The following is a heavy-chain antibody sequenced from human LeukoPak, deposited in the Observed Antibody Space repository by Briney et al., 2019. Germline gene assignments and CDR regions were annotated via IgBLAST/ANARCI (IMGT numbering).Heavy chain of an antibody. CDR3: ATLIAARATEADY. CDR1: GYTFTSYY. J-gene: IGHJ4*02. V-gene: IGHV1-46*01. CDR2: INPSGGST. D-gene: IGHD6-6*01. Sequence: VASVKVSCKASGYTFTSYYMHWVRQAPGQGLEWMGIINPSGGSTSYAQKFQGRVTMTRGMSTSTVYMELSSLRSEDTAVYYCATLIAARATEADYWGQGTLVTVSS.